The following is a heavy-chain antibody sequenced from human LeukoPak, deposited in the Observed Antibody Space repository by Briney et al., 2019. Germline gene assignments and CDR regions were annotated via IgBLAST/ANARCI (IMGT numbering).Heavy chain of an antibody. D-gene: IGHD6-19*01. Sequence: ASVKVSCKASGYTFTGYYMHWVRQAPGQGLEWMGWINPNSGGTNYAQKFQGRVTMTRDTSISRAYMELSRLRSDDTAVYYCARARSSSGWYNWFDPWGQGTLVTVSS. V-gene: IGHV1-2*02. J-gene: IGHJ5*02. CDR2: INPNSGGT. CDR3: ARARSSSGWYNWFDP. CDR1: GYTFTGYY.